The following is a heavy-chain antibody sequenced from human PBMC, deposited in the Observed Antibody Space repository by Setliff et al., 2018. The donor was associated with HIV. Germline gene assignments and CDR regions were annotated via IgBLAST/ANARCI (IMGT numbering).Heavy chain of an antibody. V-gene: IGHV4-4*09. D-gene: IGHD2-21*02. CDR1: GGSVNDFY. J-gene: IGHJ4*02. CDR2: IHSSGST. Sequence: LSLTCTVSGGSVNDFYCNWIRQPPGKGQEWIGYIHSSGSTIYNPSLKSRITISLDTSKEQFSLELSSATAADTAVYYCATLDHSGGNFLAYWGQGSLVTVSS. CDR3: ATLDHSGGNFLAY.